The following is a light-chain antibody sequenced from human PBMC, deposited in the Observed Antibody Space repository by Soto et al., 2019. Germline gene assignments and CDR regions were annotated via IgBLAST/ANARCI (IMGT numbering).Light chain of an antibody. V-gene: IGKV1-39*01. CDR3: QQSYTTPSWT. J-gene: IGKJ1*01. CDR1: QRVSSY. Sequence: DIQLIQSPSSLSASVGDRVTITCHTSQRVSSYLNWYQQKPGKAPKLLINAVSTLHSGFPSRFSGSGSETDFTLTISSLQPEDSGTYYCQQSYTTPSWTFGQGTKVEI. CDR2: AVS.